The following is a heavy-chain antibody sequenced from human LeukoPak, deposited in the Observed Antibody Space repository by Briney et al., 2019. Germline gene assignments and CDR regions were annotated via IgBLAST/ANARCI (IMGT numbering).Heavy chain of an antibody. J-gene: IGHJ4*02. D-gene: IGHD3-3*01. CDR3: ARGAPYYDFWSGYSQDKFDY. Sequence: SETLSLTCAVYGGSFSGHYWSWIRQPPGKGLEWIGEINHSGSTNYNPSLKSRVTISVDTSKNQFSLKLSSVTAADTAVYYCARGAPYYDFWSGYSQDKFDYWGQGTLVNVSS. V-gene: IGHV4-34*01. CDR2: INHSGST. CDR1: GGSFSGHY.